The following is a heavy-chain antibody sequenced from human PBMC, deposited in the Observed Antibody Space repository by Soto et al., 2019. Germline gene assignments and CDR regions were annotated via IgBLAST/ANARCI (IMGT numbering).Heavy chain of an antibody. V-gene: IGHV4-4*07. D-gene: IGHD3-10*01. CDR3: ARDIGSYAYGEGY. Sequence: SETLSLTCSVSGGSINSYWWSWIRQPAGKGLEWIGRVYSRGTTDYNPSLNSRATLSVETSKNQFSLKLSSVTAADTAVYYCARDIGSYAYGEGYWGQGIQVTVSS. CDR2: VYSRGTT. CDR1: GGSINSYW. J-gene: IGHJ4*02.